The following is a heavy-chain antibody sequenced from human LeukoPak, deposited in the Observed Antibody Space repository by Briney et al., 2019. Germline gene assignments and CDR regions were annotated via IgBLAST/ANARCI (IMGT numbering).Heavy chain of an antibody. CDR2: ISSSGSTI. CDR1: GFTFSDYY. V-gene: IGHV3-11*04. CDR3: ATGYSSGWYFIDY. J-gene: IGHJ4*02. D-gene: IGHD6-19*01. Sequence: GGSLRLSCAASGFTFSDYYMSWIRQAPGKGPEWVSYISSSGSTIYYADSVKGRFTISRDNAKNSLYLQTNSLRAEDTAVYYCATGYSSGWYFIDYWGQGTLVTVSS.